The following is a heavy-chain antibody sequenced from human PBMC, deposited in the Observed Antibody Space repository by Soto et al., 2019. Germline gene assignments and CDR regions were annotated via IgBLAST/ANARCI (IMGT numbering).Heavy chain of an antibody. J-gene: IGHJ6*02. CDR3: ARDPHYGDYGLYGMDV. CDR2: IWYDGSNK. D-gene: IGHD4-17*01. V-gene: IGHV3-33*01. CDR1: GFTFSSYG. Sequence: GGSLRLSCAASGFTFSSYGMHWVRQAPGKGLEWVAVIWYDGSNKYYADSVKGRFTISRDNSKNTLYLQMNSLRAEDTAVYYCARDPHYGDYGLYGMDVWGQGTTVTVSS.